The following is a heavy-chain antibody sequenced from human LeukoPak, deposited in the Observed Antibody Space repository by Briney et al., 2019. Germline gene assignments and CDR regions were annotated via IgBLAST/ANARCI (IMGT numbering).Heavy chain of an antibody. V-gene: IGHV3-48*03. CDR2: ISSSGGTI. CDR1: GFTFSSYE. D-gene: IGHD3-3*01. CDR3: ARLLSDFWSGYLDY. Sequence: GGSLRLSCAASGFTFSSYEMNWVRQAPGKGLEWVSYISSSGGTIYYADSVKGRFTISRDNAKNSLYLQMNSLRAEDTAVYYCARLLSDFWSGYLDYWGQGTLVTVSS. J-gene: IGHJ4*02.